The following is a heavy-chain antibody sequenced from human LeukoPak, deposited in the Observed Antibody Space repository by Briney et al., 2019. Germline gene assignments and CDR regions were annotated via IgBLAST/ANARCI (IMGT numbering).Heavy chain of an antibody. D-gene: IGHD5-18*01. V-gene: IGHV3-53*01. CDR2: IYSGGGT. CDR3: ARERINSYGSPFGY. Sequence: PGGSLRLSCAVSGFTVSTNYMSWVRQAPGKGLEWVSVIYSGGGTYYADSVKGLFTISSDNSKNTLYLQMNSLRAEDTAVYYCARERINSYGSPFGYWGQGTLVTVSS. CDR1: GFTVSTNY. J-gene: IGHJ4*02.